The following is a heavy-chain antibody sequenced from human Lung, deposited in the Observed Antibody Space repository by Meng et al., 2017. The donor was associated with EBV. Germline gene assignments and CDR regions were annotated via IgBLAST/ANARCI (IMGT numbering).Heavy chain of an antibody. D-gene: IGHD1-20*01. J-gene: IGHJ5*02. Sequence: EVQLVESGGGLVKPGGSLSLSCTASGFTFSSYSINWIRQAPGKGLESVSSISSGSSYIYYADSVKGRFTISRDNAKNSLYLQMNSLRAEDTAVYYCARITGTGWFDPWGQGTLVTVSS. CDR2: ISSGSSYI. V-gene: IGHV3-21*01. CDR1: GFTFSSYS. CDR3: ARITGTGWFDP.